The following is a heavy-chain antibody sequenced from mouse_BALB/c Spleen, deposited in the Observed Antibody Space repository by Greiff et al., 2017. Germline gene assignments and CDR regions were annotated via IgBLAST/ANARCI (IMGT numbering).Heavy chain of an antibody. V-gene: IGHV1S81*02. CDR1: GYTFTSYW. J-gene: IGHJ4*01. CDR2: INPSNGRT. D-gene: IGHD1-1*01. CDR3: ARGTTVVGDAMDY. Sequence: VQLQQPGAELVKPGASVKLSCKASGYTFTSYWMHWVKQRPGQGLEWIGEINPSNGRTNYNEKFKSKATLTVDKSSSTAYMQLSSLTSEDSAVYYCARGTTVVGDAMDYWGQGTSVTVSS.